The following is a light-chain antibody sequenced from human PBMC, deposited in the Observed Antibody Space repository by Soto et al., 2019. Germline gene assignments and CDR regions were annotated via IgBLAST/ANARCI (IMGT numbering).Light chain of an antibody. J-gene: IGKJ5*01. CDR1: QSISKF. Sequence: DIEMTQSPSSLPASVAARVTNTCRASQSISKFLSWYQKRPGKAPKXMIYAVSTLQSGVPSRFSGSGSGTDCTLTISSLQPEDVATYYCQQTYSALITLGQGTRLEI. CDR2: AVS. V-gene: IGKV1-39*01. CDR3: QQTYSALIT.